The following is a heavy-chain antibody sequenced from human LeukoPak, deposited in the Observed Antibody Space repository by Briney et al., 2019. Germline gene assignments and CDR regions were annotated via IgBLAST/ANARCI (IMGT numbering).Heavy chain of an antibody. CDR3: ARPYYDILPGSIISGAFGY. V-gene: IGHV3-64*01. Sequence: PGGSPRLSCAASGFTFSNYAMHWVRQAPGKGLEYVSAITSNGGSTYYANSVKGRFTISRSNSKNTLYLQMGSLRAEDMAVYYCARPYYDILPGSIISGAFGYWGQGTLVTVSS. J-gene: IGHJ4*02. D-gene: IGHD3-9*01. CDR1: GFTFSNYA. CDR2: ITSNGGST.